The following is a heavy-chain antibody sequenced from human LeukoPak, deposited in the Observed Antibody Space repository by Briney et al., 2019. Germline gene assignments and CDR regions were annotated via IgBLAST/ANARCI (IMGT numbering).Heavy chain of an antibody. CDR1: GFTFSNYY. CDR2: INTIGTTI. CDR3: ARGDFGRYAFDF. Sequence: GGSLRLSCAASGFTFSNYYMSWIRHAPGKGLEWVSYINTIGTTIYYADSLRGRFTISRDNAKNSLSLQMDSLRAEDTAVYYCARGDFGRYAFDFWGQGTMVTVSS. J-gene: IGHJ3*01. V-gene: IGHV3-11*01. D-gene: IGHD3-16*01.